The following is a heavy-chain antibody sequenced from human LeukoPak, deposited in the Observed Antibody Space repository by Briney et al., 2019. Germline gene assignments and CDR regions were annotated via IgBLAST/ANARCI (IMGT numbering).Heavy chain of an antibody. CDR3: ARVRTAQNYYGMDV. J-gene: IGHJ6*02. Sequence: GESLNISCKGSGYTFSSYWIGWVRQMPGKGLEWMGIIYPGDSDTRFSPSFQGQVTISADKSISTAYLQWSSLKASDTALYYCARVRTAQNYYGMDVWGQGTTVTVSS. CDR2: IYPGDSDT. CDR1: GYTFSSYW. V-gene: IGHV5-51*01.